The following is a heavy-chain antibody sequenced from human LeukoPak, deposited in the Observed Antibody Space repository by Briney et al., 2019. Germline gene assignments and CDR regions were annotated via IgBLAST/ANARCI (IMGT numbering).Heavy chain of an antibody. CDR3: AHRRDSSGYQYRYWFAP. J-gene: IGHJ5*02. CDR1: GFSLTTSGVG. D-gene: IGHD3-22*01. CDR2: INWDDQK. V-gene: IGHV2-5*02. Sequence: SGPTLVNPTQTLTLTCTSSGFSLTTSGVGVGWIRQPPGKALEWLALINWDDQKVYSPSLQSRLSITKHTSKNQVVLTMTNVDPVDTATYYCAHRRDSSGYQYRYWFAPWGQGTLVTVSS.